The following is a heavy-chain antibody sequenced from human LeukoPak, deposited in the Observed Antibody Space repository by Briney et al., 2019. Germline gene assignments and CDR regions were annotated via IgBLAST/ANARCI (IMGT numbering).Heavy chain of an antibody. CDR3: VKITSVTGGDC. J-gene: IGHJ4*02. CDR1: GFTFSAYA. D-gene: IGHD1-1*01. Sequence: PGGSLRLSRSASGFTFSAYAMYWVRQAPGKGLEYVSGISSNGGSSFYADSVKGRFTISRDNSKNTLYPQMSSLRAEDTAVYYCVKITSVTGGDCWGQGTRLTVSS. V-gene: IGHV3-64D*09. CDR2: ISSNGGSS.